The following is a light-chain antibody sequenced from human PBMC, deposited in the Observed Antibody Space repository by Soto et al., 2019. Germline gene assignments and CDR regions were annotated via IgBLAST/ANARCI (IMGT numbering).Light chain of an antibody. CDR1: QSIRSW. CDR2: TAS. Sequence: DILMTQSPSTLSESVGDRTTITCRASQSIRSWLAWYQQKPGKATNLLIYTASSSQSGVPSMFSGIGSGTASTLTISRLQRDDFATYYCVQYNSYWAFGQGTKVEIK. J-gene: IGKJ1*01. V-gene: IGKV1-5*03. CDR3: VQYNSYWA.